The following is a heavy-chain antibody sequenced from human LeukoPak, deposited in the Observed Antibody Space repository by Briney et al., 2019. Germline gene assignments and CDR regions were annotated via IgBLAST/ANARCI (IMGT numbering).Heavy chain of an antibody. Sequence: GGSLRLSCEASGFTFSNYEMSWVRQAPGKGLEWISYISTDGTITHYADSVKGRLTISRDNAKKSLFLQMNSLRAEDTAVYYCARPVGYTGTGSCYGYWGQGTLVTVSS. CDR3: ARPVGYTGTGSCYGY. CDR2: ISTDGTIT. CDR1: GFTFSNYE. D-gene: IGHD3-10*01. J-gene: IGHJ4*02. V-gene: IGHV3-48*03.